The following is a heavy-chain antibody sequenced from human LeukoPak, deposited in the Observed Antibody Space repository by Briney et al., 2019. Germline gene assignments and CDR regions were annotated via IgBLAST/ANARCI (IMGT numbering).Heavy chain of an antibody. CDR3: GARRAFDI. J-gene: IGHJ3*02. CDR1: GGSISSYY. D-gene: IGHD6-6*01. V-gene: IGHV4-59*01. CDR2: IYYSGST. Sequence: SETLSLTCTVPGGSISSYYWSWIRQPPGKGLEWIGYIYYSGSTNYNPSLKSRVTISVDTSKNQFSLNLRSVTAADTAVYYCGARRAFDIWGQGTTVTVSS.